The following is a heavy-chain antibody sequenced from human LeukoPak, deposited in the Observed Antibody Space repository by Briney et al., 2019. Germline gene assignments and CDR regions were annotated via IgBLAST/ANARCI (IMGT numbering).Heavy chain of an antibody. J-gene: IGHJ4*02. CDR3: AKDGGVMGWLLDH. CDR1: GFTFSNYG. CDR2: IWYDGSNK. Sequence: QPGRSLRLSCEASGFTFSNYGMHWVRQAPGKGLEWVAVIWYDGSNKYYADSVKGRFTISRDNSESTLYLQMNSLRAEDTAIYYCAKDGGVMGWLLDHWGQGILVTVSS. D-gene: IGHD3-16*01. V-gene: IGHV3-33*03.